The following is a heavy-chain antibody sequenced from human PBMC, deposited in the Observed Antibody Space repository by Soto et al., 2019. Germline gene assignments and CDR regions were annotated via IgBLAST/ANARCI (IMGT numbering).Heavy chain of an antibody. D-gene: IGHD2-2*01. CDR1: GGSFSGYY. CDR2: INHSGST. Sequence: QVQLQQWGAGLLKPSETLSLTCAVYGGSFSGYYWSWIRQPPGKGLEWIGEINHSGSTNYNPSLKSRVTISVDTSKNQFSMKLSSVTAADTAVYYCARDGGEVHQDIVVVPAAPSFDYWGQGTLVTVSS. J-gene: IGHJ4*02. CDR3: ARDGGEVHQDIVVVPAAPSFDY. V-gene: IGHV4-34*01.